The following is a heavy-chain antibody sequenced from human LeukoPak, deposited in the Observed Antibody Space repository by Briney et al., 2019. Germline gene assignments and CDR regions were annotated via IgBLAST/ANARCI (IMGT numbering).Heavy chain of an antibody. CDR3: ARPHSTFFDQDAAYYFDY. Sequence: SETLSLTCTVSGGSISSYYWSWIRQPPGKGLEWIGYIYYSGSTNYNPSLKSRVTISVDTSKNQFSLNLSSVTAADTAVYYCARPHSTFFDQDAAYYFDYWGQGTLVTVSS. V-gene: IGHV4-59*12. CDR1: GGSISSYY. D-gene: IGHD3-9*01. CDR2: IYYSGST. J-gene: IGHJ4*02.